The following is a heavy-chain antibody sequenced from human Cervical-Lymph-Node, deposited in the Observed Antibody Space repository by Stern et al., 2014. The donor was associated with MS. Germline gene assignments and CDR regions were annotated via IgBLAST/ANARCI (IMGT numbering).Heavy chain of an antibody. CDR2: IYYSGST. Sequence: QVQLQESGPGLVKPSETLSLTCTVSGGSISSYYWSWIRQPPGKGMEWIGYIYYSGSTNYTPALKSRVTISVDTSKNQFSLKLSSVTAADTAVYYCARVGGQWLSLIDPGGQGTLVTVSS. J-gene: IGHJ5*02. V-gene: IGHV4-59*01. CDR1: GGSISSYY. CDR3: ARVGGQWLSLIDP. D-gene: IGHD6-19*01.